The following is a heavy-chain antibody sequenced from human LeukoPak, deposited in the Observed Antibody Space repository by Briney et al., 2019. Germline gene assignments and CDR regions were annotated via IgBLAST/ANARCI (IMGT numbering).Heavy chain of an antibody. Sequence: GGSLRLSCAASGFKFDDYGMSWVRQAPGKGLGWVSGINWNGGRTGCADSVKGRFTISRDNAKNSLYLQMNSLSAEDTALYLCARGRYSSTWANSDYWGQGTLVTVSS. CDR2: INWNGGRT. CDR1: GFKFDDYG. J-gene: IGHJ4*02. D-gene: IGHD6-13*01. CDR3: ARGRYSSTWANSDY. V-gene: IGHV3-20*01.